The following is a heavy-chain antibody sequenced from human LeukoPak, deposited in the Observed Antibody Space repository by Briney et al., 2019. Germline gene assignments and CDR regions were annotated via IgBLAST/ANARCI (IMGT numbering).Heavy chain of an antibody. D-gene: IGHD3-22*01. CDR3: ARDPSYDSSGYPNWFDP. CDR2: ISAYNGNT. V-gene: IGHV1-18*01. CDR1: GYTFTSYG. Sequence: ASVKVSCKASGYTFTSYGITWVRLAPGQGLEWMRWISAYNGNTNYAQMFQGRVTMTTDTSTNTAYMELRSLRADDTAMYYCARDPSYDSSGYPNWFDPWGQGTLVTVSS. J-gene: IGHJ5*02.